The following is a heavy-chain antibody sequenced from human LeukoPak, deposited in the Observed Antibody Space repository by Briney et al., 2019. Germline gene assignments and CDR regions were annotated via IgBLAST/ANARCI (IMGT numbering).Heavy chain of an antibody. J-gene: IGHJ3*01. CDR1: GGSISSRSHC. CDR3: AVAGVRYYDSSGLHAFDF. D-gene: IGHD3-22*01. CDR2: MFYIGST. V-gene: IGHV4-39*01. Sequence: SETLSLTCTVSGGSISSRSHCWGWIRQPPGKGLEWIGTMFYIGSTYYNPSLTSRVAISVDTSENQFSLELNSVTAADTAVYYCAVAGVRYYDSSGLHAFDFWGRGTMVTVSS.